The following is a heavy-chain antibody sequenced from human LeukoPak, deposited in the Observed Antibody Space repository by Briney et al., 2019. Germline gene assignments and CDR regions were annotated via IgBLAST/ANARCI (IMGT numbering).Heavy chain of an antibody. V-gene: IGHV1-8*03. Sequence: GASVPVSRKASGYTFTRYYINWVRQATGQELAWVGWMNPNSGNTSYEQKFQGRVSITRDTSISTAYMELSSLRSEDMAVYYCASIKDYYYMDVWGKGTTVTVSS. CDR2: MNPNSGNT. J-gene: IGHJ6*03. CDR1: GYTFTRYY. CDR3: ASIKDYYYMDV.